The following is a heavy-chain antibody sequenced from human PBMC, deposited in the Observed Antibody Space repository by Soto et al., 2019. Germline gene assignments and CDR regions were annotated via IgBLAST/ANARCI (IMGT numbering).Heavy chain of an antibody. CDR3: VRGGSSRSY. J-gene: IGHJ4*02. CDR1: GFTFTNYI. Sequence: GGSLRLSCTASGFTFTNYIMTWVRQAPGKGLEWVSSLSSGSRYVYYADSVKGRFTIARDDAKNSVYLQMNSLRAEDAAVYYCVRGGSSRSYWGQGSRVTVSS. CDR2: LSSGSRYV. D-gene: IGHD3-16*02. V-gene: IGHV3-21*01.